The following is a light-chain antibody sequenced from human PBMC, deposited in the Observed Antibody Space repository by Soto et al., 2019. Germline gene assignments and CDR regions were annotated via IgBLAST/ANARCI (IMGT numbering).Light chain of an antibody. CDR3: SSYTGSTSYV. CDR1: SSDVGGYNY. V-gene: IGLV2-14*01. J-gene: IGLJ1*01. Sequence: QSVLSQPASVSRSPGQSITISCTGTSSDVGGYNYVSWYQQEPGKAPKLMIYDVTYRPSGVSNRFSGSKSDNTASLTISGLQAEDEADYYCSSYTGSTSYVFGTGTKVTVL. CDR2: DVT.